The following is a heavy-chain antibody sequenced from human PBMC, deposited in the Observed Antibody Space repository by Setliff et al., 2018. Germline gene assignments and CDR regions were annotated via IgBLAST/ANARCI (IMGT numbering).Heavy chain of an antibody. J-gene: IGHJ6*02. CDR3: SRERSRRHCYGGSCDFYYYGLDV. Sequence: ASVKVSCKSSGYIFTDYYIHCVRQAPGQGLEWMGWINPDSGDANYGPNFQGWVTMTRDTSIDTAYLDLSRLKSDDTAVYYCSRERSRRHCYGGSCDFYYYGLDVWGQGTTVTVSS. V-gene: IGHV1-2*04. CDR1: GYIFTDYY. CDR2: INPDSGDA. D-gene: IGHD2-15*01.